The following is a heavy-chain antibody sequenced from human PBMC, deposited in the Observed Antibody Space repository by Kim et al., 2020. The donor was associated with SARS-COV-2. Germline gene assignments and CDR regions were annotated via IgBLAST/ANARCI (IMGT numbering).Heavy chain of an antibody. CDR1: GFTFSSYA. CDR2: ISYDGSNK. D-gene: IGHD3-10*01. CDR3: AREIGGYGSGSYYIPYY. V-gene: IGHV3-30*04. Sequence: GGSLRLSCAASGFTFSSYAMHWVRQAPGKGLEWVAVISYDGSNKYYADSVKGRFTISRDNSKNTLSLQMNSLRAEDTAVYYCAREIGGYGSGSYYIPYY. J-gene: IGHJ6*01.